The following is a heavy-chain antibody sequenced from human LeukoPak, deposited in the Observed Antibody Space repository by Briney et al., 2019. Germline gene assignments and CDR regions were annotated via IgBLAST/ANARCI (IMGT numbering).Heavy chain of an antibody. J-gene: IGHJ4*02. D-gene: IGHD3-10*01. CDR2: INWNGGST. CDR1: GFTFSRYG. CDR3: ARGRYYGSGSYPSYFDY. Sequence: GGSLRLSCAASGFTFSRYGMHWVRQAPGKGLEWVSGINWNGGSTGYADSVKGRFTISRDNAKNSLYLQMNSLRAEDTALYYCARGRYYGSGSYPSYFDYWGQGTLVTVSS. V-gene: IGHV3-20*04.